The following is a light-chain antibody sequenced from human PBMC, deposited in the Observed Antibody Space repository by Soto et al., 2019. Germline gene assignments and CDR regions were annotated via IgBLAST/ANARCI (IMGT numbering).Light chain of an antibody. Sequence: QSVLTQPPSASGTPGQRVTISCSGSISNIGSNPVYRHQQLPGTAPKLLIFRNNQRPSGVPDRFSDSKSGTSASLAISGLRSEDEADYYCAAWDDSLSVYVFGTGTKVT. J-gene: IGLJ1*01. CDR2: RNN. CDR3: AAWDDSLSVYV. CDR1: ISNIGSNP. V-gene: IGLV1-47*01.